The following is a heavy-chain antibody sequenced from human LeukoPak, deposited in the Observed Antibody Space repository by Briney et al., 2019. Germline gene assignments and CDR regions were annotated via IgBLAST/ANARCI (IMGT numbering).Heavy chain of an antibody. V-gene: IGHV1-46*01. CDR2: INPSGGST. Sequence: ASVKVSCKASGYTFTSYYMHWLRQAPGQGPEWMGIINPSGGSTTYAQKFQGRGTMTRDTPTSTAYMELSSLRSEDTAVYYCAREPVLAVAGLYYYYGMDVWGQGTTVTVSS. CDR3: AREPVLAVAGLYYYYGMDV. J-gene: IGHJ6*02. CDR1: GYTFTSYY. D-gene: IGHD6-19*01.